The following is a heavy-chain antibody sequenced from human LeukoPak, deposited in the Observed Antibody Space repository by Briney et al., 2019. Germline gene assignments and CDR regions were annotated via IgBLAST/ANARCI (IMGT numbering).Heavy chain of an antibody. Sequence: SETLSLTCAVSGGSISSSNWWSWVRQPPGKGLEWIGEIYHSGSTNYNPSLKSRVTISVDTSKNQFSLKLSSVTAADTAVYYCARDWVETHFDYWGQGTLVTVSS. CDR1: GGSISSSNW. D-gene: IGHD7-27*01. V-gene: IGHV4-4*02. CDR3: ARDWVETHFDY. J-gene: IGHJ4*02. CDR2: IYHSGST.